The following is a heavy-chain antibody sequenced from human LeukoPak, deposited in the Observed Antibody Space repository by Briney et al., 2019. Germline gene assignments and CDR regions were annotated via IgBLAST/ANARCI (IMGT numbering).Heavy chain of an antibody. CDR1: GFTFSSYE. Sequence: PGGSLRLSCATSGFTFSSYEMTWVRQAPGKGLEWVSYIGSSGSTIYYADSVKGRFTISRDNAKNSLYLQMNSLRAEDTAVYYCARKGYMDVWGQGTTVTVSS. CDR2: IGSSGSTI. V-gene: IGHV3-48*03. CDR3: ARKGYMDV. J-gene: IGHJ6*02. D-gene: IGHD5-12*01.